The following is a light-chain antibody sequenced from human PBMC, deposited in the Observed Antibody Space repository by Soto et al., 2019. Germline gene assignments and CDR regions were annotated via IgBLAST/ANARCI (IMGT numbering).Light chain of an antibody. Sequence: QSALTQPPSASGSPGQSVTISCTGTSSDVGAYDYVCWYQQHPGKAPKLMIYEVNKRPSGVPDRFSGSKSGNTASLTVSGLQAGDEADYYCGSYGGSDNFVFGTGTKVTVL. CDR3: GSYGGSDNFV. J-gene: IGLJ1*01. V-gene: IGLV2-8*01. CDR1: SSDVGAYDY. CDR2: EVN.